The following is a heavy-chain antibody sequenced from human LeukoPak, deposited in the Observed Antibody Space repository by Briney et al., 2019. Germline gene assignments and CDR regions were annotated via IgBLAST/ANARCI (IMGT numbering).Heavy chain of an antibody. CDR3: AKGSVGDGYNFGY. CDR1: GFTFSSYS. D-gene: IGHD5-24*01. CDR2: ISSSSSTI. V-gene: IGHV3-48*02. Sequence: PGGSLRLSCAASGFTFSSYSMNWVRQAPGKGLEWVSYISSSSSTIYYADSVKGRFTISRDNAKNSLYLQMNSLRDEDTAVYYCAKGSVGDGYNFGYWGQGTLVTVSS. J-gene: IGHJ4*02.